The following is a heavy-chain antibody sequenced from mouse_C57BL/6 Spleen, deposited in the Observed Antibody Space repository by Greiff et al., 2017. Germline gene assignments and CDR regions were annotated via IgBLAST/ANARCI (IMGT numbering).Heavy chain of an antibody. CDR1: GYSFTGYF. CDR3: ARGYDYDAAAWFAY. V-gene: IGHV1-20*01. D-gene: IGHD2-4*01. Sequence: EVKVVESGPELVKPGDSVKISCKASGYSFTGYFMNWVMQSHGKSLEWIGRINPYNGDTFYNQKFKGKATLTVDKSSSTAHMELRSLTSEDSAVYYCARGYDYDAAAWFAYWGQGTLVTVSA. J-gene: IGHJ3*01. CDR2: INPYNGDT.